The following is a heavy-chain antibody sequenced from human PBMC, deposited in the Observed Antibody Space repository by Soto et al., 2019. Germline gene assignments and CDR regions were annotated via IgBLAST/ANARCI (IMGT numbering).Heavy chain of an antibody. Sequence: SETLSFTCTVSGGSISSGGYYWSWIRQHPGKGLEWIGYIYYSGSTYYNPSLKSRVTISVDTSKNQFSLKLSSVTAADTAVYYCASSVKYTIFGVLGFDPWGQGTLVTVSS. D-gene: IGHD3-3*01. V-gene: IGHV4-31*03. CDR2: IYYSGST. CDR3: ASSVKYTIFGVLGFDP. J-gene: IGHJ5*02. CDR1: GGSISSGGYY.